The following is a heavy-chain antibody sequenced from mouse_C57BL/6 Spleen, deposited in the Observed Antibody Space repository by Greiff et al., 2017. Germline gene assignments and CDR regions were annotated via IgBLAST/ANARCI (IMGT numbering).Heavy chain of an antibody. CDR2: INPGSGGT. J-gene: IGHJ3*01. CDR1: GYAFTNYL. Sequence: VQLQQSGAELVRPGTSVKVSCKASGYAFTNYLIEWVKQRPGQGLEWIGVINPGSGGTNYNEKFKGKATLTVDKSSSTAYMQRSSLTSEDSAVYFCAREIYGSIPFAYWGQGTLVTVSA. CDR3: AREIYGSIPFAY. V-gene: IGHV1-54*01. D-gene: IGHD1-1*01.